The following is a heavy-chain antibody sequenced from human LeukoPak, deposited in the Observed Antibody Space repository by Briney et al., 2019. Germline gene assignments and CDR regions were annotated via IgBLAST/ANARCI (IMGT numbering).Heavy chain of an antibody. Sequence: PGGSLRLSCAASGFSFNNYAMSWVRQPPGKGLEWIASIYYRGSTYYNPSLKSRVTISVDRSKNQFSLKLSSVTAADTAVYYCARDFWSGQLGGYSDYWGQGTLVTVSS. CDR2: IYYRGST. J-gene: IGHJ4*02. V-gene: IGHV4-39*07. CDR3: ARDFWSGQLGGYSDY. CDR1: GFSFNNYAM. D-gene: IGHD3-3*01.